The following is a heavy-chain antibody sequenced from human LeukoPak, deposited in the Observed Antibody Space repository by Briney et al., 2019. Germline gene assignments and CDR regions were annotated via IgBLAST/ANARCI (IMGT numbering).Heavy chain of an antibody. V-gene: IGHV4-34*09. CDR2: INHSGST. J-gene: IGHJ4*02. D-gene: IGHD6-6*01. CDR1: GGSFSGYY. Sequence: PSETLSLTCAVYGGSFSGYYWSWIRQPPGKGLEWIGEINHSGSTYYNPSLKSRVTISVDTSKNQFSLKLSSVTAADTAVYYCARASGATSIAARLFDYWGQGTLVTVSS. CDR3: ARASGATSIAARLFDY.